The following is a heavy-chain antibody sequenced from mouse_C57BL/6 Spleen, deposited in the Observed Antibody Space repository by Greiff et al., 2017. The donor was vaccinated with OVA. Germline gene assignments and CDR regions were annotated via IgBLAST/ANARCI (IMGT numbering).Heavy chain of an antibody. Sequence: EVMLVESGGGLVKPGGSLKLSCAASGFTFSSYAMSWVRQTPEKRLEWVATISDGGSYTYYPDNVKGRFTISRDNAKNNLYLQMSHLKSEDTAMYYCARDYYGSRAAWFAYWGQGTLVTVSA. CDR3: ARDYYGSRAAWFAY. V-gene: IGHV5-4*01. J-gene: IGHJ3*01. CDR1: GFTFSSYA. CDR2: ISDGGSYT. D-gene: IGHD1-1*01.